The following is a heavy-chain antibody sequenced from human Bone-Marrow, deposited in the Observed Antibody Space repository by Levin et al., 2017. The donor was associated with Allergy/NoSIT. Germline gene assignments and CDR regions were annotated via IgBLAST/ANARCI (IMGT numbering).Heavy chain of an antibody. V-gene: IGHV3-66*01. D-gene: IGHD2-15*01. CDR1: GFTVSSNY. J-gene: IGHJ4*02. CDR2: IYSGGST. CDR3: ARLVPELLDQGHFDY. Sequence: GGSLRLSCAASGFTVSSNYMSWVRQAPGKGLEWVSVIYSGGSTYYADSVKGRFTISRDNSKNTLYLQMNSLRAEDTAVYYCARLVPELLDQGHFDYWGQGTLVTVSS.